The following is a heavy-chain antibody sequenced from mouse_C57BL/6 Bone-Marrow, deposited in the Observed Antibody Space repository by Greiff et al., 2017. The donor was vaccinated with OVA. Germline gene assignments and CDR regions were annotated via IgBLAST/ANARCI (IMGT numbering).Heavy chain of an antibody. Sequence: QVHVKQSGSELRSPGSSVKLSCKDFDSEVFPIAYMSWVRQKPGHGFEWIGGILPSIGRTIYGEKFEDKATLDADTLSNTAYLELNSLTSEDSAIYYCARKVYYGSSYWYFDVWGTGTTVTVSS. CDR3: ARKVYYGSSYWYFDV. J-gene: IGHJ1*03. CDR2: ILPSIGRT. D-gene: IGHD1-1*01. CDR1: DSEVFPIAY. V-gene: IGHV15-2*01.